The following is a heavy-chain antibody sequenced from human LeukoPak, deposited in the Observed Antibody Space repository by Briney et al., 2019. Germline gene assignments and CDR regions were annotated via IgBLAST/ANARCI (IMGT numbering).Heavy chain of an antibody. CDR2: ISYDGSNK. J-gene: IGHJ4*02. Sequence: PGGSLRLSCAASGFTFSSYAMHWVRQAPGKGLEWVAVISYDGSNKYYADSVKGRFTISRDNAKNSLYLQMNSLRVDDTAVYYCARDWYHTIDYWGQGTLVTVSS. CDR1: GFTFSSYA. CDR3: ARDWYHTIDY. D-gene: IGHD2-2*01. V-gene: IGHV3-30*04.